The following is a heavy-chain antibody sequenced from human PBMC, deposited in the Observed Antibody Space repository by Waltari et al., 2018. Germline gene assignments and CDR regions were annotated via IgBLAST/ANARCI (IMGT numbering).Heavy chain of an antibody. CDR3: VGWNDPINS. J-gene: IGHJ4*02. CDR1: GSTMSRVW. CDR2: IGPDGSDK. D-gene: IGHD1-1*01. Sequence: EAQLVQSCAVLVQPGGSLTLSCTAPGSTMSRVWMTWIRPASGQGLQWVAHIGPDGSDKYYVDSVKGRFTISRDNAENSLLLQMSSLRVEDTALYYCVGWNDPINSWGQGTLVAVSS. V-gene: IGHV3-7*01.